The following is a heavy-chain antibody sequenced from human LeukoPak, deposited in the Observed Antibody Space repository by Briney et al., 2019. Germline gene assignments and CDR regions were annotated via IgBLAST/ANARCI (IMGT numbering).Heavy chain of an antibody. V-gene: IGHV3-23*01. CDR3: ARGTYGDYKIFDY. D-gene: IGHD4-17*01. J-gene: IGHJ4*02. CDR2: ISASGGST. CDR1: GFTFSSSA. Sequence: GGSLRLSCAASGFTFSSSAMSWVRQVPGKGLEWVSGISASGGSTYYADSVKGRFTISRDNSKNTLYLQMNSLRAEDTAVYYCARGTYGDYKIFDYWGQGTLVTVSS.